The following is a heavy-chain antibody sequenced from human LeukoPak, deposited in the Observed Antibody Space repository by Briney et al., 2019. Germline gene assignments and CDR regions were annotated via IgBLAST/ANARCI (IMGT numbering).Heavy chain of an antibody. J-gene: IGHJ5*02. Sequence: GGSLRLSCAASGFTFSSYWMNWVRQAPGKGLVWVSRINSDGSSTSYADSVKGRFTISRDNAKNTLYLQMNSLRAEDTAVYYCARGPRGSSWYTGNWFDPWGQGTLVTVSS. CDR3: ARGPRGSSWYTGNWFDP. CDR2: INSDGSST. V-gene: IGHV3-74*01. CDR1: GFTFSSYW. D-gene: IGHD6-13*01.